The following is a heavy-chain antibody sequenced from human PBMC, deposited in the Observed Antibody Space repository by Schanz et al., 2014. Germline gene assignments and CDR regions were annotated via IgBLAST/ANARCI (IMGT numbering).Heavy chain of an antibody. CDR3: AKDSTHIDIVLVPTAIDY. Sequence: EVQLLDSGGGLVQPGGSLRLSCAASGFTFGSYAMSWVRQAPGKGLEWVSALSGSGGSTYYADSVKGRFTISRDNSKNTLYLQMNSLRSEDTAVYYCAKDSTHIDIVLVPTAIDYWGQGTLVTVSS. D-gene: IGHD2-2*01. J-gene: IGHJ4*02. CDR2: LSGSGGST. V-gene: IGHV3-23*01. CDR1: GFTFGSYA.